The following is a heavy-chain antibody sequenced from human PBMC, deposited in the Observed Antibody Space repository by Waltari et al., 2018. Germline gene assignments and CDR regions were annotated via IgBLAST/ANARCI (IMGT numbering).Heavy chain of an antibody. D-gene: IGHD3-10*01. J-gene: IGHJ4*02. CDR1: GFTFSSYS. V-gene: IGHV3-48*04. Sequence: EVQLVESGGGLVQPGGSLRLSCAASGFTFSSYSMNWVRQAPGKGLEGVSCIMSSSITRYYADSVKGRFTISRDNAKNSLYLQMNSLRAEDTAVYYCARDPNPGAPFDYWGQGTLVTVSS. CDR3: ARDPNPGAPFDY. CDR2: IMSSSITR.